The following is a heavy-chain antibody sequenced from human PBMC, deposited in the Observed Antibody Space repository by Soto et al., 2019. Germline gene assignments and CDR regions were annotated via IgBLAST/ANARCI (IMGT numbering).Heavy chain of an antibody. CDR2: INPADSDI. J-gene: IGHJ4*02. D-gene: IGHD3-16*01. CDR1: GYSFTSNW. CDR3: ARHQRDDASRKIDC. Sequence: LKISCQGSGYSFTSNWIGWVRQMPGKGLEWMGIINPADSDIKYSPSFQGQVTISADKSIGTAYLQWSSLKASDTAMYYCARHQRDDASRKIDCWGQGTLVTVSS. V-gene: IGHV5-51*01.